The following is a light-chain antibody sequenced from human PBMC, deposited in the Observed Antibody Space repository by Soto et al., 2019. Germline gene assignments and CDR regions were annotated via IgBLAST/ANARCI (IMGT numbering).Light chain of an antibody. CDR1: QGISNY. CDR2: DAS. V-gene: IGKV1-27*01. Sequence: DIQMTQSPSSLSASLGDRVTITCRASQGISNYLAWYQQKPGRVPQLLIYDASSLQSEVPSRFSGSGSGTDFTLTISSMQFEDVATYYCQNYDSAPLTFGGGTKVEI. J-gene: IGKJ4*01. CDR3: QNYDSAPLT.